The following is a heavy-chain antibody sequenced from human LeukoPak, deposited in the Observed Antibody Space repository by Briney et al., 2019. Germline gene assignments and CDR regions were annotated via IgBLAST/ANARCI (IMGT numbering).Heavy chain of an antibody. CDR1: GGSISSSSYY. J-gene: IGHJ4*02. V-gene: IGHV4-39*07. Sequence: PSETLSLTCTVSGGSISSSSYYWGWIRQPPGKGLEWIGSMYYSGSTYYNPSLKSRVTISVDTSKNQFSLKLSSVTAADTAVYYCARDGYKDWGQGTLVTVSS. D-gene: IGHD5-24*01. CDR2: MYYSGST. CDR3: ARDGYKD.